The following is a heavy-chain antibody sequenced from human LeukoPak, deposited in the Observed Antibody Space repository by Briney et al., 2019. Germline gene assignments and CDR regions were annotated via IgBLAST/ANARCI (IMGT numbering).Heavy chain of an antibody. CDR2: IDIPGNT. V-gene: IGHV3-13*01. CDR1: KFNFNSYG. J-gene: IGHJ5*02. CDR3: ARAVAGTHWFDP. Sequence: GGSLRLSCTTSKFNFNSYGMTWVRQPPGKGLEWVSGIDIPGNTYYPDSVKGRFTMSRESAKNSLYLQMNSLRAGDTAVYYCARAVAGTHWFDPWGQGTLVTVSS. D-gene: IGHD6-19*01.